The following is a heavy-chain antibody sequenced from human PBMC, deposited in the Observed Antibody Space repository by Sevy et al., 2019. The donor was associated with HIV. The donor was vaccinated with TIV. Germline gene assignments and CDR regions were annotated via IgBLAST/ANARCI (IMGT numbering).Heavy chain of an antibody. D-gene: IGHD3-22*01. J-gene: IGHJ6*02. CDR2: ISAYNGNT. V-gene: IGHV1-18*01. Sequence: ASVKVSCKASGYTFTSYGISWVRQAPGQGLEWMGWISAYNGNTNYAQKLQGRVTMTTDTSTSTAYMELRSLRSDGTAVYYCARDGDGDRSGYYYGGYYYGMDVWGQGTTVTVSS. CDR3: ARDGDGDRSGYYYGGYYYGMDV. CDR1: GYTFTSYG.